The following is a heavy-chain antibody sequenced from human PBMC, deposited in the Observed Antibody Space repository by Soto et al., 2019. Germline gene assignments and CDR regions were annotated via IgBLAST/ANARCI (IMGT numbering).Heavy chain of an antibody. CDR2: IYYSGST. CDR1: GGSISTYY. CDR3: ARGRADYYDSSGYVLSYYFYY. V-gene: IGHV4-59*01. J-gene: IGHJ4*02. D-gene: IGHD3-22*01. Sequence: SETLSLTCTVSGGSISTYYWSWIRQPPGKGLEWIGYIYYSGSTNYNPSLKSRVTISVDTSKSHFSLKLSSVTAADTAVYYCARGRADYYDSSGYVLSYYFYYCGRGTLVIVSS.